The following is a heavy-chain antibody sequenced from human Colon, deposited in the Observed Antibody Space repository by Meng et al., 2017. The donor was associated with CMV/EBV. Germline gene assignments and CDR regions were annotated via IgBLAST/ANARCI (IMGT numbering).Heavy chain of an antibody. D-gene: IGHD6-19*01. Sequence: GESLKISCEASGFIFKNYIMHWVRQAPGKGLEWVSSISNINYIYQADSVKGRFTISRDNAKNTLYLQMNSLRAEDTAVYYCARGVAVPNWFDPWGQGTLVTVSS. CDR3: ARGVAVPNWFDP. V-gene: IGHV3-21*04. CDR1: GFIFKNYI. CDR2: ISNINYI. J-gene: IGHJ5*02.